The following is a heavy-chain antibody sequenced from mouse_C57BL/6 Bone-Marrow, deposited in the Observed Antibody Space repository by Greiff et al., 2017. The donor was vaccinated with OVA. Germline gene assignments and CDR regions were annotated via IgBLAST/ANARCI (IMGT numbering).Heavy chain of an antibody. Sequence: QVQLQQPGAELVRPGSSVKLSCTASGYPFTSYWMHWVTQRPIHGLDWIGILDPSDSGTHYNHQFKDKATLTVDKSSSTAYMQLSSLTSEDSAVYYCASFYYSYEGDTYYFDYWGQGTTLTVSS. CDR1: GYPFTSYW. V-gene: IGHV1-52*01. CDR3: ASFYYSYEGDTYYFDY. CDR2: LDPSDSGT. J-gene: IGHJ2*01. D-gene: IGHD2-12*01.